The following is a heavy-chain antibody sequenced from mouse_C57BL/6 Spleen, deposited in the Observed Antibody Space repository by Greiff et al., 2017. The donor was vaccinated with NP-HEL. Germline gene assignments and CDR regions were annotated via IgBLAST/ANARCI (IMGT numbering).Heavy chain of an antibody. CDR2: INYDGSST. CDR3: ARNYDYDVVDWYFDV. D-gene: IGHD2-4*01. CDR1: GFTFSDYY. V-gene: IGHV5-16*01. Sequence: EVQRVESEGGLVQPGSSMKLSCTASGFTFSDYYMAWVRQVPEKGLEWVANINYDGSSTYYLDSLKSRFIISRDNAKNILYLQMSSLKSEDTATYYCARNYDYDVVDWYFDVWGTGTTVTVSS. J-gene: IGHJ1*03.